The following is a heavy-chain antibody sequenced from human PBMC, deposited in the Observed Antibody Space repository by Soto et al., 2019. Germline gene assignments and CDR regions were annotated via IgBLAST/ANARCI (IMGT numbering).Heavy chain of an antibody. V-gene: IGHV5-51*01. CDR1: GYSFTSYW. Sequence: GESLKISCKGSGYSFTSYWIGWVRQMPGKGLEWMGIIYPGDSDTRYSPSFQGQVTIAADKSIGTAYLQWSSLKASDTAMYYCARRKVSSGYYYWESRYYFDYWGQGTLVTVSS. D-gene: IGHD3-22*01. CDR2: IYPGDSDT. J-gene: IGHJ4*02. CDR3: ARRKVSSGYYYWESRYYFDY.